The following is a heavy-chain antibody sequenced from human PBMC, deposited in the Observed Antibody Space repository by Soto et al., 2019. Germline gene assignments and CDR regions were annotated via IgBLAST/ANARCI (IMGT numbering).Heavy chain of an antibody. V-gene: IGHV4-59*01. D-gene: IGHD3-16*01. CDR2: IYYSGST. CDR3: ARVLGVGRDWFDP. Sequence: QVQLQESGPGLVKPSETLSLTCSVSGGSSSGYYWSWIRQPPGKGLEWIGYIYYSGSTNYNPSLKSRVTISVDTSKNQFSLKLSSVTAADTAVYYCARVLGVGRDWFDPWGQGTLVTVSS. CDR1: GGSSSGYY. J-gene: IGHJ5*02.